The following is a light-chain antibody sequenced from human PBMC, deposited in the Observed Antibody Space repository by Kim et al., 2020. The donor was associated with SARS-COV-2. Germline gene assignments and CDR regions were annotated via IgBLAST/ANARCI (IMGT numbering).Light chain of an antibody. J-gene: IGLJ2*01. CDR2: QDF. CDR3: QAWDSGTVV. CDR1: KLGEKY. Sequence: SYELTQPPSVSVSPGQTVTLTCSGDKLGEKYSCWYQQKSGQSPILLNYQDFKRPSGIPERFSGSNFGNTATLTISGTQTVDEADYYCQAWDSGTVVFGGGTKVTVL. V-gene: IGLV3-1*01.